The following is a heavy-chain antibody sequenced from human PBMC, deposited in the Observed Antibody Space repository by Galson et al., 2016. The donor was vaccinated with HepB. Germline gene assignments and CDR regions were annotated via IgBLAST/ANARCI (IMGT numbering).Heavy chain of an antibody. CDR3: ARALGVDFDY. Sequence: PALVKPTQTLTLTCTFSGFSLNTSGVGVGWIRQPPGKALEWLSLTYWDDAYHFSPSLKSRFTITRDTSKNQVVLTMTNMDPVDTATYYCARALGVDFDYWGQGALVAVSS. J-gene: IGHJ4*02. CDR1: GFSLNTSGVG. V-gene: IGHV2-5*02. D-gene: IGHD3-16*01. CDR2: TYWDDAY.